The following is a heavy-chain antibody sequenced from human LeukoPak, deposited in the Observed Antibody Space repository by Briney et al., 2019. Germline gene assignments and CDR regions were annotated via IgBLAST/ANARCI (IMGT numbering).Heavy chain of an antibody. V-gene: IGHV3-23*01. D-gene: IGHD3-9*01. J-gene: IGHJ4*02. CDR1: GFSFSDYF. CDR3: AKGDNDILTGYYNSFDY. Sequence: GGSLRLSCAASGFSFSDYFMTWIRQAPGKGLEWVSSISGSGISTYYSDSVKGRFTISRDNSKNTVYLQMNSLRAEDTAVYYCAKGDNDILTGYYNSFDYWGQGTLVTVSS. CDR2: ISGSGIST.